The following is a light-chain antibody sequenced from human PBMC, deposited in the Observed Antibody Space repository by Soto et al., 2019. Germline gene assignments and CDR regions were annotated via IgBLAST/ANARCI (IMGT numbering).Light chain of an antibody. J-gene: IGKJ1*01. CDR1: QTVGIY. CDR3: QHRSDWPWT. CDR2: DAS. V-gene: IGKV3-11*01. Sequence: EIVLTQSPATLSLSPGERATLSCRASQTVGIYLAWYQQKPGQAPRLLIYDASSRAACIPARFSGSGSGTDFTLTISSLEPEDFAIYYCQHRSDWPWTFGQGTKVEI.